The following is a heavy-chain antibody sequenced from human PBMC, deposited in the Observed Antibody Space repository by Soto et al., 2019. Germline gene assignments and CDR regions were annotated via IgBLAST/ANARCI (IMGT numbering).Heavy chain of an antibody. D-gene: IGHD2-21*02. CDR1: GGTFSSYA. J-gene: IGHJ2*01. Sequence: SVKVSCKASGGTFSSYAISWVRQAPGQGLEWMGGIIPIFGTANYAQKFQGRVTITADESTSTAYMELSSLRSEDTAVYYCAREGRKVVTPGPFWYFDLWGRGTLVTVSS. CDR3: AREGRKVVTPGPFWYFDL. V-gene: IGHV1-69*13. CDR2: IIPIFGTA.